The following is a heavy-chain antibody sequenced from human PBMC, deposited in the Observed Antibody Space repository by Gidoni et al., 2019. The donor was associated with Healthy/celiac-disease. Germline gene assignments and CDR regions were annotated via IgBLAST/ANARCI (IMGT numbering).Heavy chain of an antibody. V-gene: IGHV4-34*01. Sequence: QVQLQQWGAGLLKPSETLSLTCAVYGGSFSGYYWSWTRQPPGKGLEWIGEINHSGSTNYNPSLKSRVTISVDTSKNQFSLKLSSVTAADTAVYYCARGRSIEGAYCGGDCYSDAFDIWGQGTMVTVSS. CDR2: INHSGST. CDR1: GGSFSGYY. D-gene: IGHD2-21*02. J-gene: IGHJ3*02. CDR3: ARGRSIEGAYCGGDCYSDAFDI.